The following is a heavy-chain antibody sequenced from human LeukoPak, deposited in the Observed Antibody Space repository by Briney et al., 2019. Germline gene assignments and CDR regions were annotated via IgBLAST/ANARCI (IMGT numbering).Heavy chain of an antibody. V-gene: IGHV4-59*01. CDR3: ARLMGSSGWYVY. Sequence: MSSETLSLTCTVPGGSISSYYWSWIRQPPGKGLEWIGYIYYSGSTNYNPSLKSRVTISVDTSKNQFSLKLSSVTAADTAVYYCARLMGSSGWYVYWGQGTLVTVSS. J-gene: IGHJ4*02. D-gene: IGHD6-19*01. CDR1: GGSISSYY. CDR2: IYYSGST.